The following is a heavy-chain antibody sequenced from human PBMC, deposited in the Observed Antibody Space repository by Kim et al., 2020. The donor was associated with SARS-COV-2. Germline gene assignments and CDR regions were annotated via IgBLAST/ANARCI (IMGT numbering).Heavy chain of an antibody. CDR1: GGSLSGYY. D-gene: IGHD3-10*01. V-gene: IGHV4-34*01. CDR3: ARGKADMIREPPLFDL. CDR2: INHSGST. J-gene: IGHJ2*01. Sequence: SETLSLTCGVYGGSLSGYYWSWIRQPPGKGLEWIGEINHSGSTNYNPSLKSRVTISVDTSKNQLSLKLSSVTAADTAVYYCARGKADMIREPPLFDLWGRGTLVTVSS.